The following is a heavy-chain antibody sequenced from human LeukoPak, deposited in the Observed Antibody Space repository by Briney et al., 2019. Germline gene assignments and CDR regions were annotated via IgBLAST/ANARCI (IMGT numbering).Heavy chain of an antibody. CDR1: GFTLSKYA. CDR2: IDGSGGRP. Sequence: GGSLRLSCAASGFTLSKYAMNWVRQAPGKGLEWVSGIDGSGGRPPSADSVKGRFTISRDISKNTLYLQMDSLRAEDTAAYYCARGKDHDFWNPFDHWGEGTLVTVSS. D-gene: IGHD3-3*01. J-gene: IGHJ4*02. CDR3: ARGKDHDFWNPFDH. V-gene: IGHV3-23*01.